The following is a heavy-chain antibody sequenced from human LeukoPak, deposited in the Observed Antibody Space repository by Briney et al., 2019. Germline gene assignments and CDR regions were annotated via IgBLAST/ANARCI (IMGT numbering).Heavy chain of an antibody. J-gene: IGHJ6*03. D-gene: IGHD2-2*01. CDR3: ARTPYCSSTSCYWSYYYYMDV. CDR2: IKQDGSEK. Sequence: SGGSLRLSCAASGFTFSSYWMSWVRQAPGKGLEWVANIKQDGSEKYYVDSVKGRFTISRDNAKNSLYLQMNSLRAEDTAAYYCARTPYCSSTSCYWSYYYYMDVWGKGTTVTVSS. CDR1: GFTFSSYW. V-gene: IGHV3-7*01.